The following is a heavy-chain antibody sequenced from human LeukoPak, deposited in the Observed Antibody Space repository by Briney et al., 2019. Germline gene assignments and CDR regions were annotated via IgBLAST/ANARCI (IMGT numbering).Heavy chain of an antibody. V-gene: IGHV3-23*01. J-gene: IGHJ3*02. CDR1: GFTFSSFT. Sequence: GGSLRLSCAASGFTFSSFTMSWVRQAPGKGLEWVSAISGSGSGTYYADSVKGRFTLSRDNSKNTLFLQMNSLKAEDTAVYYCAKGITSCLIWGQGAMVTVSS. CDR2: ISGSGSGT. CDR3: AKGITSCLI. D-gene: IGHD2-2*01.